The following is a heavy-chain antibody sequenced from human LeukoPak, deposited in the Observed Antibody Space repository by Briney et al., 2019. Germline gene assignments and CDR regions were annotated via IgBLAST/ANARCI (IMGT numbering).Heavy chain of an antibody. J-gene: IGHJ4*02. CDR2: ISYDGSNK. CDR1: GFTFSSYA. V-gene: IGHV3-30-3*01. Sequence: PGGSLRLSCAASGFTFSSYAMHWVRQAPGKGLEWVAVISYDGSNKYYADSVKGRFTISRDNSKNTLYLQMNSLRAEDTAVYYCARDAGDSLDYWGQGTLVTVSS. CDR3: ARDAGDSLDY. D-gene: IGHD2-21*01.